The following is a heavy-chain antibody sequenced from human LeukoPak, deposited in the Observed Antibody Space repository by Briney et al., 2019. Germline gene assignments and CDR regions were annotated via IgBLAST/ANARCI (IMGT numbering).Heavy chain of an antibody. CDR3: ARASHYGGNFRRYFDL. J-gene: IGHJ2*01. Sequence: SETLSLTCTVSGGSISSGDYYWSWIRQPPGKGLEWIGYIYYSGSTYYNPSLKSRVTISVDTSKNQFSLKLSSVTAADTAVYYCARASHYGGNFRRYFDLWGRGTLVTVSS. D-gene: IGHD4-23*01. CDR2: IYYSGST. V-gene: IGHV4-30-4*08. CDR1: GGSISSGDYY.